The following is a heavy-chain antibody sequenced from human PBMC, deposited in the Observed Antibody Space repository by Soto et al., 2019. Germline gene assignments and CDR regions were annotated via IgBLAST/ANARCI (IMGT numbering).Heavy chain of an antibody. CDR3: ARGDSSSWYSLDY. V-gene: IGHV3-48*01. Sequence: LRLSCAASGFTFSTYSMNWVRQAPGKGLEWVSYISSSSSTIFYTDSVKGRFTVSRDNAKNSLYLQMNSLRAEDTAVYYCARGDSSSWYSLDYWGQGTLVTVSS. CDR2: ISSSSSTI. CDR1: GFTFSTYS. J-gene: IGHJ4*02. D-gene: IGHD6-13*01.